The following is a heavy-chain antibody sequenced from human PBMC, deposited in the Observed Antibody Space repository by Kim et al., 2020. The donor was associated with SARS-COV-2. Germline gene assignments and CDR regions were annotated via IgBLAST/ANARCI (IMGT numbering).Heavy chain of an antibody. V-gene: IGHV4-34*01. J-gene: IGHJ4*02. D-gene: IGHD5-18*01. Sequence: SETLSLTCAVYGGSFSGYYWSWIRQPPGKGLEWIGEINHSGSTNYNPSLKSRVTISVDTSKNQFSLKLSSVTAADTDVYYCARARIRAGYSYGYGGYFDYWGQGTLVTVSS. CDR1: GGSFSGYY. CDR3: ARARIRAGYSYGYGGYFDY. CDR2: INHSGST.